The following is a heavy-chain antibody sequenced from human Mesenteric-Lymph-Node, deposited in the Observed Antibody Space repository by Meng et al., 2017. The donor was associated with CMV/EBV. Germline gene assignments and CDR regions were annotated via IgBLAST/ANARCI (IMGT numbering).Heavy chain of an antibody. V-gene: IGHV4-61*01. CDR1: GGSMSTDNYY. J-gene: IGHJ6*02. CDR2: IYYSGST. Sequence: SETLSLTCTVSGGSMSTDNYYWGWIRQPPGKGLEWIGHIYYSGSTKYNPSLKSRVTILVDTSNNQFSLKLSSVTAADTAVFYCATGPYDISAYPYYDGMDVWGQGTTVTVS. D-gene: IGHD3-22*01. CDR3: ATGPYDISAYPYYDGMDV.